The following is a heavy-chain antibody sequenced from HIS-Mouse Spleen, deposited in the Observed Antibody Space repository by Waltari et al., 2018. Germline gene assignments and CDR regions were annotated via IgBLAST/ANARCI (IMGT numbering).Heavy chain of an antibody. Sequence: EVQLVESGGGLVQPGGSLRLSCAASGFTFSSYSMNWVRQAPGKGLGWVSYISSSSSTIYYADSVKGRFTISRDNAKNSLYLQMNSLRAEDTAVYYCARDRGTRGAFDIWGQGTMVTVSS. CDR2: ISSSSSTI. J-gene: IGHJ3*02. CDR1: GFTFSSYS. D-gene: IGHD3-10*01. CDR3: ARDRGTRGAFDI. V-gene: IGHV3-48*01.